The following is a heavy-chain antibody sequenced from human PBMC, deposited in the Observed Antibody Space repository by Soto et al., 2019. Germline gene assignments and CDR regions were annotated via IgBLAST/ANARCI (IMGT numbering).Heavy chain of an antibody. V-gene: IGHV3-53*01. CDR2: IYSGNST. D-gene: IGHD1-7*01. CDR1: AFTVSSNY. J-gene: IGHJ3*02. Sequence: GSLRLSCAASAFTVSSNYMSWVRQAPGKGLEWVSVIYSGNSTSYADSVKGRFTISRDNSKNTLYLQMNSLRAEDTAVYYCARNWNYAFDIWGQGTMVTVSS. CDR3: ARNWNYAFDI.